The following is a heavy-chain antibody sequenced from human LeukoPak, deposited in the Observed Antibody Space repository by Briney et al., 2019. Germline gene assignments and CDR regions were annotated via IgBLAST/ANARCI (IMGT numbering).Heavy chain of an antibody. CDR3: AKEGIAVAGTSFYYFDY. Sequence: PGGSLRLSCAASGFTFDDYAMHWVRQAPGKGLEWVSLISWDGGSTYYADSVKGRFTISRDNSKNTLYLQMNSLRAEDTAVYYCAKEGIAVAGTSFYYFDYWGQGTLVTVSS. J-gene: IGHJ4*02. CDR1: GFTFDDYA. CDR2: ISWDGGST. V-gene: IGHV3-43D*03. D-gene: IGHD6-19*01.